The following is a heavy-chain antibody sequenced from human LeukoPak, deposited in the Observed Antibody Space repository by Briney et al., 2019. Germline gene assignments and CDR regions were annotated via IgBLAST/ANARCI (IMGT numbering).Heavy chain of an antibody. J-gene: IGHJ4*02. CDR2: ISWNSGGI. V-gene: IGHV3-9*01. CDR1: GFTFDDYA. CDR3: AKASALAAAGDY. D-gene: IGHD6-13*01. Sequence: GGSLRLSCAASGFTFDDYAMHWVRQAPGKGLEWVSGISWNSGGIGYADSVKGRFAISRDNAKNSLYLQMNSLRAEGTAFYYCAKASALAAAGDYWGQGTLVTVSS.